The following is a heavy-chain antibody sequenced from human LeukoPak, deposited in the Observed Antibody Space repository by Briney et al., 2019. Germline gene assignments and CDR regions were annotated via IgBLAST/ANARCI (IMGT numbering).Heavy chain of an antibody. CDR2: ISESGRAI. Sequence: QPGGSLRLSCAASGFTFSSYEMNWVRQAPGKGLEWVSYISESGRAIYYADSVKGRFTISRDNAKNSLYLQMKSLRVEDTAVYYSAIEVVEPAGCFDYRGQGTLVTVSS. D-gene: IGHD2-2*01. CDR3: AIEVVEPAGCFDY. V-gene: IGHV3-48*03. CDR1: GFTFSSYE. J-gene: IGHJ4*02.